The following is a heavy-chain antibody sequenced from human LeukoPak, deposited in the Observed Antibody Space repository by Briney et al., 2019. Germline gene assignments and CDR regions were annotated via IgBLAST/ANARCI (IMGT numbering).Heavy chain of an antibody. Sequence: ASVKVSCKASGYTFTGYYLHWVRQAPGQGLEWMGWINPNSGGTNYAQKSQGRVTMTRDTSISTAYMELSRLRSDDTAVFYCARAPTYYYDSSGYPSDYFDYWGQGTLVTVSS. CDR1: GYTFTGYY. D-gene: IGHD3-22*01. V-gene: IGHV1-2*02. J-gene: IGHJ4*02. CDR3: ARAPTYYYDSSGYPSDYFDY. CDR2: INPNSGGT.